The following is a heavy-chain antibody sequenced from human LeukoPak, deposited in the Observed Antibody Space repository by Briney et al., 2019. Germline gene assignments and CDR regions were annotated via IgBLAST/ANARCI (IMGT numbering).Heavy chain of an antibody. V-gene: IGHV4-30-4*08. J-gene: IGHJ5*02. CDR3: ARDRDSSRWYDWLDP. CDR1: GGSISRENYY. CDR2: IYYSGST. D-gene: IGHD6-13*01. Sequence: PSQTLSLTCTVSGGSISRENYYWSWIRQPPGKGLEWIGFIYYSGSTYYNPSLKSRVTISVDTSKNQFSLKLNSVTAADTAVYYCARDRDSSRWYDWLDPWGQGTLVTVSS.